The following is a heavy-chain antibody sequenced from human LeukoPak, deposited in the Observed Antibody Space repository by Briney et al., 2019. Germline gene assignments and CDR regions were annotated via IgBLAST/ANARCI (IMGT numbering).Heavy chain of an antibody. CDR2: INHSGST. CDR1: GGSFSGYY. J-gene: IGHJ4*02. CDR3: ARVHSEQLSSGGFDY. Sequence: PSETLSLTCAVYGGSFSGYYWSWIRQPPGKGLEWIGEINHSGSTNYNPSPKSRVTISVGTSKNQFSLKLSSVTAADTAVYYCARVHSEQLSSGGFDYWGQGTLVTVSS. D-gene: IGHD6-6*01. V-gene: IGHV4-34*01.